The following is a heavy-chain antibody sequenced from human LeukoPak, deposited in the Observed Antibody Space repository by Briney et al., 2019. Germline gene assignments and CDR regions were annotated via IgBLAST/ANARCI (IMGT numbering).Heavy chain of an antibody. Sequence: AGGSLRLSCAASRFTFSSYEMNWVRQAPGKGLEWLSSISADGGDTYYADSVKGRFTISRDNSLNTLYLHMNTLRADDTAVYYCVKSFRFLEWYYFDYWGQGTLVSVSS. CDR2: ISADGGDT. D-gene: IGHD3-3*01. V-gene: IGHV3-23*01. CDR3: VKSFRFLEWYYFDY. J-gene: IGHJ4*02. CDR1: RFTFSSYE.